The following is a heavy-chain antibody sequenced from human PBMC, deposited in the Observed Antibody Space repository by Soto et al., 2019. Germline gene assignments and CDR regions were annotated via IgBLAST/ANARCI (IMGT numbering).Heavy chain of an antibody. J-gene: IGHJ4*02. D-gene: IGHD4-17*01. V-gene: IGHV3-23*01. CDR3: AKDLPYGDFSVDY. CDR2: ISGSGGST. Sequence: EVQLLESGGGFVQPGGSLRLSCAASGFTFSSYAMSWVRQAPGKGLEWVSAISGSGGSTYYADSVKGRFTITRDNSKNTPYLQMNSLRAEDTAVYYCAKDLPYGDFSVDYWGQGTLVTVSS. CDR1: GFTFSSYA.